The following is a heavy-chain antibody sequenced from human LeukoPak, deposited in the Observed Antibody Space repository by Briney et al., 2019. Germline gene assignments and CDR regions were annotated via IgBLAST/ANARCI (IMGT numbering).Heavy chain of an antibody. CDR3: ARGGTAMVNGAEWFEP. V-gene: IGHV4-34*01. J-gene: IGHJ5*02. CDR1: GGSFSGYY. Sequence: PSETLSLTCAVYGGSFSGYYWSWIRQPPGKGLEWIGEINHSGSTNYNPSLKSRVTMSVDTSKNQFSLKLSSVTAADTAVYYYARGGTAMVNGAEWFEPWGQGTLVTVSS. CDR2: INHSGST. D-gene: IGHD5-18*01.